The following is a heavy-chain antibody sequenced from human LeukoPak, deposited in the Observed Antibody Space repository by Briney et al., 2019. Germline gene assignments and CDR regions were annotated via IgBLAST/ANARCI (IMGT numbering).Heavy chain of an antibody. J-gene: IGHJ4*02. V-gene: IGHV4-59*01. D-gene: IGHD2-21*02. CDR3: ARDQGDILDY. Sequence: SETLSLTCAVSSGSISSYYWSWIRQPPGKGLEWIGYIYYSGNTNYNPSLKSRVTMSVDTSKNQFSLKLSSVTAADTAVYYCARDQGDILDYWGQGTLVTVSS. CDR2: IYYSGNT. CDR1: SGSISSYY.